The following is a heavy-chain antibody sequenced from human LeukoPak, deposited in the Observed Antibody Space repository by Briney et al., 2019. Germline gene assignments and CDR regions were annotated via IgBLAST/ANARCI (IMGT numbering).Heavy chain of an antibody. J-gene: IGHJ4*02. CDR3: ARGNVLVPGANHFDY. CDR1: GFTFSDYY. D-gene: IGHD2-2*01. Sequence: GGSLRLSCAASGFTFSDYYMSWIRQAPGKGLEWVSYISSSGSTIYYADSVKGRFTISRDNAKNSLYLQMNSLRAEDTALYYCARGNVLVPGANHFDYWGQGTRVTVSS. V-gene: IGHV3-11*04. CDR2: ISSSGSTI.